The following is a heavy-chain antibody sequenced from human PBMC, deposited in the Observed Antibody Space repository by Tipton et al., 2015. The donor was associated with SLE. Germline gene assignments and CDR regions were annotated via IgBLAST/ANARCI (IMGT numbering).Heavy chain of an antibody. CDR1: GVSIRTHY. CDR3: ARFHLKSYYEFDS. CDR2: TYNNDRT. D-gene: IGHD1-26*01. Sequence: TLSLTTSVSGVSIRTHYWGWIRQSPGKGLEWIVYTYNNDRTKYNPSLQSRVTVSVDTSENQLSLKLTSVTAADTAVYYCARFHLKSYYEFDSWGQGTLVTVSS. V-gene: IGHV4-59*11. J-gene: IGHJ5*01.